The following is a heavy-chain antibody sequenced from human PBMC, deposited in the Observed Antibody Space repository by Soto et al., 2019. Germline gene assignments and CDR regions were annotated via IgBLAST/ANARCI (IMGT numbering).Heavy chain of an antibody. CDR1: GGSITNNY. J-gene: IGHJ6*03. D-gene: IGHD3-10*01. CDR3: ARVSSSAQYYYYYYMDV. V-gene: IGHV4-59*01. Sequence: QVQLQESGPGLVKASETLSLTCTVSGGSITNNYWSWIRQPPGKGLEWIGNIYHTGSTYYNSSLKSRVTISVDTSNSRFSRKLSSVTAADTAVYYCARVSSSAQYYYYYYMDVWGEGTTVTVSS. CDR2: IYHTGST.